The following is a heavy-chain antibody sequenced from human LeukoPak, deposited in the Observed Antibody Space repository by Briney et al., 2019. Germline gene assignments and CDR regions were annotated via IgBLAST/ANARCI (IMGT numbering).Heavy chain of an antibody. J-gene: IGHJ3*02. Sequence: PGGSLRLSCAASGFSFSSYWIHWVRQAPGKGLVWVSRINSDGSSTSYADSVKGRFTISRDNAKNTLYLQMNSLRAEDTAVYYCVVGDYWGAFDIWGQGTMVTVSS. CDR1: GFSFSSYW. V-gene: IGHV3-74*01. D-gene: IGHD4-17*01. CDR3: VVGDYWGAFDI. CDR2: INSDGSST.